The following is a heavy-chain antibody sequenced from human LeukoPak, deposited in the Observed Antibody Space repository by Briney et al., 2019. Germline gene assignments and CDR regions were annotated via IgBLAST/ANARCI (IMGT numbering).Heavy chain of an antibody. V-gene: IGHV3-74*01. CDR1: GFTFSSYW. J-gene: IGHJ4*02. CDR2: INSDGSSR. Sequence: GGSLRLSCAASGFTFSSYWMHWVRQAPGKGLVWVSRINSDGSSRSYADSVKGRFTISRDNAKNTLYLQMNSLRAEDTAVYYCARVIRRSGSYLADDYWGQGTLVTVSS. CDR3: ARVIRRSGSYLADDY. D-gene: IGHD1-26*01.